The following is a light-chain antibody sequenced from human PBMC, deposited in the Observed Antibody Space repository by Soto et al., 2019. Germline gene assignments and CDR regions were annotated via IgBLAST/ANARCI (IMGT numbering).Light chain of an antibody. V-gene: IGKV1-9*01. J-gene: IGKJ1*01. CDR3: QQGT. CDR2: AAS. CDR1: QGISSY. Sequence: DIQLTQSPSFLSASVGDRVTITCRASQGISSYLAWYQQKPGKAPKLLIYAASTLQSGVTSRFSGSGSGTEFTLTISSLQPEDFATYYCQQGTFGQGTKVEIK.